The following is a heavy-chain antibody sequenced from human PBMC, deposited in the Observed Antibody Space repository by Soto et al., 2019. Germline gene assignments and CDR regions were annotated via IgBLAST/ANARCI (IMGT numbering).Heavy chain of an antibody. CDR2: INHSGST. J-gene: IGHJ6*02. CDR3: ARGKTMVRGVMSYYYGMDV. CDR1: GGSFSGYY. V-gene: IGHV4-34*01. D-gene: IGHD3-10*01. Sequence: PSETLSLTCAVYGGSFSGYYWSWIRQPPGKGLEWIGEINHSGSTNYNPSLKSRVTISVDTSKNQFSLKLSSVTAADTAVYYCARGKTMVRGVMSYYYGMDVWGQGTTVTVSS.